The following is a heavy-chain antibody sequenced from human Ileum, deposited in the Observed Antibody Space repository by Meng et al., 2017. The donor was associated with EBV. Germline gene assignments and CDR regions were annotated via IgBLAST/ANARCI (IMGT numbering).Heavy chain of an antibody. CDR2: ICYTDYT. J-gene: IGHJ4*02. V-gene: IGHV4-39*01. CDR3: AMGPDYAKTGY. D-gene: IGHD4-17*01. CDR1: GGSISSSNYC. Sequence: QLLLQDSGPGLVKPSETLSLTCSVSGGSISSSNYCWGWIRQPPGKGLEWIQSICYTDYTYYNPSLKSRVTISADKSKNQFSLRLNSLTAADTAAYYCAMGPDYAKTGYWGQGTLVTVSS.